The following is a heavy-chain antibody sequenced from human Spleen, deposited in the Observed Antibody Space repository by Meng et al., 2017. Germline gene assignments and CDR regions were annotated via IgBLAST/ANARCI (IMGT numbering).Heavy chain of an antibody. CDR1: GFTFSNVW. J-gene: IGHJ3*02. D-gene: IGHD2-8*01. CDR2: ITSMTHGGST. V-gene: IGHV3-15*01. CDR3: ARGTLGYCINDVCYRPLDI. Sequence: GGSLRLSCVASGFTFSNVWMSWVRQAPGKGLEWIGRITSMTHGGSTDYAVPVKGRFTISRDDGKNTLYLQMSSLKTEDTAVYYCARGTLGYCINDVCYRPLDICGQGAMVTVSS.